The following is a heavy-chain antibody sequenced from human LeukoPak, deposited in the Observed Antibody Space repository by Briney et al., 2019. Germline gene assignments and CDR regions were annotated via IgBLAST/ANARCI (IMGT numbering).Heavy chain of an antibody. CDR1: GGSFSGYY. CDR2: INHSGST. J-gene: IGHJ4*02. V-gene: IGHV4-34*01. Sequence: SETLSLTCAVYGGSFSGYYWRWIRQPPGKGREWIGEINHSGSTNYNPSLKSRVTISVDTSQNQFSLKQSSVTAADTALYYCARHPSVPAVLDYWGQGTLVTVSS. D-gene: IGHD2-2*01. CDR3: ARHPSVPAVLDY.